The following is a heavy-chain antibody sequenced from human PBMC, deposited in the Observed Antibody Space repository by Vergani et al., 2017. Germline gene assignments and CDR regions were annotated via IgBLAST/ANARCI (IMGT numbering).Heavy chain of an antibody. J-gene: IGHJ6*02. CDR3: ANSRAGSYFFRYYYYYGMDV. CDR2: IRYDGSNK. Sequence: VQLLESGGGLVQPGGSLRLSCAASGFTFSSYGMHWVRQAPGKGLEWVAFIRYDGSNKYYADSVKGRFTISRDNSKNTLYLQMNSLRAEDTAVYYCANSRAGSYFFRYYYYYGMDVWGQGTTVTVSS. D-gene: IGHD3-10*01. V-gene: IGHV3-30*02. CDR1: GFTFSSYG.